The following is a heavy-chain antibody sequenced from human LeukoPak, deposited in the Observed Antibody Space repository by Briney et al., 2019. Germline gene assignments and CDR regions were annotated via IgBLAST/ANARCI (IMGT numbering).Heavy chain of an antibody. CDR3: ARVVPDIVVVPAAIGLVIYYYMDV. CDR2: IYYSGST. Sequence: SETLSLTCTVSGGSISSYYWSWIRQPPGKGLEWIGYIYYSGSTNYNPSLKSRVTISVDTSKNQFSLKLSSVTAADTAVYYCARVVPDIVVVPAAIGLVIYYYMDVWGKGTTVTVSS. J-gene: IGHJ6*03. D-gene: IGHD2-2*02. CDR1: GGSISSYY. V-gene: IGHV4-59*01.